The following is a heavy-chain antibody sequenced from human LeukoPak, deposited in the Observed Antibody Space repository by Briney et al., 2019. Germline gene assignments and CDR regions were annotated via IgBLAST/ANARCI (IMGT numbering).Heavy chain of an antibody. J-gene: IGHJ4*02. CDR3: ARRGGPHGDYLFDY. CDR1: GGSISSYY. Sequence: SETLSLTCTVSGGSISSYYWSWIRQPPGKGLEWIGYIYYSGSTNYNPSLKSRVTISVDTSKNQFSLKLSSVTAADTAVYYCARRGGPHGDYLFDYWGQGTLVTVSS. CDR2: IYYSGST. D-gene: IGHD4-17*01. V-gene: IGHV4-59*08.